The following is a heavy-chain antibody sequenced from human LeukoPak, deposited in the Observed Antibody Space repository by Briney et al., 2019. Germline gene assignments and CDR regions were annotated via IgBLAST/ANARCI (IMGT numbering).Heavy chain of an antibody. CDR1: GFTFSSYS. D-gene: IGHD6-19*01. J-gene: IGHJ3*02. V-gene: IGHV3-48*01. CDR3: ARGMSSGRYAVDI. CDR2: ISSSSSTI. Sequence: TGGSLRLSCAASGFTFSSYSMNWVRQAPGKGLEWVSYISSSSSTIYYADSVKGRFTISRDNAKNSLYLQVNSLRAEDTAVYYCARGMSSGRYAVDIWGQGTMVTVSS.